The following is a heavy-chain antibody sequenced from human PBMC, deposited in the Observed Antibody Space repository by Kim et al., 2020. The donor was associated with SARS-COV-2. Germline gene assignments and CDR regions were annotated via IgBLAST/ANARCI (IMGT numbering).Heavy chain of an antibody. V-gene: IGHV3-33*01. D-gene: IGHD2-8*02. CDR3: ARVGCTGGNCRPYYYYGMDV. J-gene: IGHJ6*02. CDR1: GFTFNTYG. CDR2: IWYDGSNK. Sequence: GGSLRLSCVASGFTFNTYGMNWVRQTPGKGLEWVAGIWYDGSNKYYVDSVRGRFTSSRDNSKNTLYLQMNSLRAEDTAVYYCARVGCTGGNCRPYYYYGMDVWGQGTTVTVSS.